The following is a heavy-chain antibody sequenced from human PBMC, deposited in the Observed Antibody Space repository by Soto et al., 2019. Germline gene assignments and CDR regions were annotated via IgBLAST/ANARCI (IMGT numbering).Heavy chain of an antibody. CDR3: ARGIAVAGYYFNY. D-gene: IGHD6-19*01. Sequence: GGSLRLSCAASGFTFSDNYMSWIRQAPGKGLEWISYISGSGRTIYYTDSVKGRFTVSRDNAKNSLYLQMNSLRAEDTAVYYCARGIAVAGYYFNYWGQGTLVTVSS. CDR2: ISGSGRTI. CDR1: GFTFSDNY. J-gene: IGHJ4*02. V-gene: IGHV3-11*01.